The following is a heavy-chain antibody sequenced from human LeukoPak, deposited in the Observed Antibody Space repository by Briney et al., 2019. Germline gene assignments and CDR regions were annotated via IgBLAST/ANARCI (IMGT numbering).Heavy chain of an antibody. CDR3: ARGREDGYNSPLDY. CDR1: GFTFSSYS. J-gene: IGHJ4*02. Sequence: GGSLRLSCAASGFTFSSYSMNWVRQAPGKGLEWVSSISSSSSYIYYADSVKGRFTISRDNAKNSLYLQMNSLRAEDTAVYYCARGREDGYNSPLDYWGQGTLVTVSS. V-gene: IGHV3-21*01. D-gene: IGHD5-24*01. CDR2: ISSSSSYI.